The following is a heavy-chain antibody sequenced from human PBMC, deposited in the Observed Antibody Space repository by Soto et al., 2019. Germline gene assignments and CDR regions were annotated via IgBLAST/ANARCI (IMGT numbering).Heavy chain of an antibody. CDR2: IYPRDSNT. CDR1: GYSFSSYW. D-gene: IGHD3-22*01. CDR3: ACPGRYDGNGNSLDFDY. Sequence: GESLKISCKGPGYSFSSYWIGWVRQMPGGGLEWMGIIYPRDSNTRYSPSFQGHVTISVDKSINTVYLQWSSLRASDTAVYYCACPGRYDGNGNSLDFDYWGQGTLVTVSS. J-gene: IGHJ4*02. V-gene: IGHV5-51*01.